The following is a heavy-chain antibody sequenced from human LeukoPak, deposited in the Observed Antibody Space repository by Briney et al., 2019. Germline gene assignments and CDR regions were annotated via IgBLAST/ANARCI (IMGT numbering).Heavy chain of an antibody. D-gene: IGHD1-26*01. CDR2: IYYSGST. V-gene: IGHV4-39*01. J-gene: IGHJ4*02. CDR1: GGSISSSSYY. CDR3: ARQIVGATTLDY. Sequence: SETLSLTCTVSGGSISSSSYYWGWIRQPPGKGPEWIGSIYYSGSTYYNPSLKSRVTISVDTSKNQFSLKLSSVTAADTAVYYCARQIVGATTLDYWGQGTLVTVSS.